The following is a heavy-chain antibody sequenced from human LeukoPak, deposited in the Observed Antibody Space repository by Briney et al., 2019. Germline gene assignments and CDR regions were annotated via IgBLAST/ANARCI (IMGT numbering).Heavy chain of an antibody. Sequence: ASVKVSCKASGYTFTGYYMHWVRQAPGQGLEWMGWINPNSGGTNYAQKSQGRVTMTRDTSISTAYMELSRLRSDDTAVYYCASNLYSSSPYEYYYMDVWGKGTTVTVSS. CDR1: GYTFTGYY. CDR2: INPNSGGT. CDR3: ASNLYSSSPYEYYYMDV. J-gene: IGHJ6*03. V-gene: IGHV1-2*02. D-gene: IGHD6-6*01.